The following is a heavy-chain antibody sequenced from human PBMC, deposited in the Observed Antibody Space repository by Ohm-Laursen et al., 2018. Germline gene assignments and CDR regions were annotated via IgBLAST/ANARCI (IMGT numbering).Heavy chain of an antibody. V-gene: IGHV3-23*01. CDR2: ISGRGDRT. CDR1: KFSFSSYA. D-gene: IGHD3-22*01. J-gene: IGHJ4*02. Sequence: SLRLSCSASKFSFSSYAMTWVRQAPGKGLEWVSSISGRGDRTFYADSVKGRFTISRDNSKNTLVLQVNSLRAEDTAVYYCAKDYDYDSTGYLSEMKTPDYWGQGTLVTVPS. CDR3: AKDYDYDSTGYLSEMKTPDY.